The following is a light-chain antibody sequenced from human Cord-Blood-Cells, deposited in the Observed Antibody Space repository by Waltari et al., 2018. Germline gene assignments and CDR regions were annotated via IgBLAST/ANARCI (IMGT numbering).Light chain of an antibody. J-gene: IGLJ1*01. V-gene: IGLV2-23*02. CDR1: SSDVGSYTL. CDR2: EVS. CDR3: CSYAGSSTFYV. Sequence: QSALTQPASVSGSPGQSITISCTGTSSDVGSYTLVSWYQQHPGEAPELMIYEVSKLPSGVSNRFSGSKSGNTASLTIAEHQAEDEADYYCCSYAGSSTFYVFGTGTKVTVL.